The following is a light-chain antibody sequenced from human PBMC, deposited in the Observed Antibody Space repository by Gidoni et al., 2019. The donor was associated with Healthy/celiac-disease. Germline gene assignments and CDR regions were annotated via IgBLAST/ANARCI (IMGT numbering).Light chain of an antibody. CDR2: GAS. J-gene: IGKJ1*01. Sequence: EIVLTQSPGPLPLSPGERATLSCRSSQSVSSSYLAWDQQKPGQAPRLLIYGASSRATGIPDRFSGSGSGTDFTLTISRLEPEDFAVYYCQQYGSSLWTFGQGTKVEIK. V-gene: IGKV3-20*01. CDR3: QQYGSSLWT. CDR1: QSVSSSY.